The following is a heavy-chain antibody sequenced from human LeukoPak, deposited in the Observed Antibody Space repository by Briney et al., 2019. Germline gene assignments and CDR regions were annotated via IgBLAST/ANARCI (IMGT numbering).Heavy chain of an antibody. Sequence: NPSETLSLTCTVSGGSISSSSYYWGWMRQPPGKGLEWIGSIYYSGSTYYNPSLKSRVTISVDTSKNQFSLKLSSVTAADTAVYYCASKLVGAHDELDPWGQGTLVTLSS. V-gene: IGHV4-39*01. CDR1: GGSISSSSYY. CDR3: ASKLVGAHDELDP. D-gene: IGHD1-26*01. J-gene: IGHJ5*02. CDR2: IYYSGST.